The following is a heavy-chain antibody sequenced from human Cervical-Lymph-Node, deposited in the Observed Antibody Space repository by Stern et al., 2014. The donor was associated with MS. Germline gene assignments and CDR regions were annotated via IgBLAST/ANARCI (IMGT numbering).Heavy chain of an antibody. J-gene: IGHJ6*02. CDR2: IWYDESNE. CDR3: ARDRGSYGSAAMDV. V-gene: IGHV3-33*01. CDR1: GFTLSSHG. Sequence: VHLVESGGGVVQPGRSLRLPCAASGFTLSSHGMHWVRQAPGKGLEWVALIWYDESNEYYADSVKGRFIISRDNSKNTLYLEMNSLRVEDTAVYYCARDRGSYGSAAMDVWGQGTTVTVSS. D-gene: IGHD5-18*01.